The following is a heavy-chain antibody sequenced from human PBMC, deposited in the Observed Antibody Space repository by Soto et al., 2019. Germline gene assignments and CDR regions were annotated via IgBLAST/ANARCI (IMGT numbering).Heavy chain of an antibody. J-gene: IGHJ5*02. CDR1: GGSISSSSYY. V-gene: IGHV4-39*01. D-gene: IGHD3-3*01. CDR3: ASTCFPWSGYYFGWFDP. Sequence: QLQLQESGPGLVKPSETLSLTCTVSGGSISSSSYYWGWIRQPPGKGLERIGSIYYSGSTYYNPSLKRRVTISVDTSKNQFSLKLSSVTAADTAVYYCASTCFPWSGYYFGWFDPWGQGTLVTVSS. CDR2: IYYSGST.